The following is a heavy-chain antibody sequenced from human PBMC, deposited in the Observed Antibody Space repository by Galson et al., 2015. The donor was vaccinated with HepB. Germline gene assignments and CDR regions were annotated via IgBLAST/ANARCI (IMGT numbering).Heavy chain of an antibody. V-gene: IGHV1-18*01. Sequence: SVKVSCKASGYTFTSYGISWVRQAPGQGLEWMGWISAYNGNTNYAQKLQGRVTMTTDTSTSTAYMELRSLRSDDTAVYYCARDRGITMIVVVTFDAFDIWGQGTMVTVSS. CDR2: ISAYNGNT. J-gene: IGHJ3*02. CDR3: ARDRGITMIVVVTFDAFDI. D-gene: IGHD3-22*01. CDR1: GYTFTSYG.